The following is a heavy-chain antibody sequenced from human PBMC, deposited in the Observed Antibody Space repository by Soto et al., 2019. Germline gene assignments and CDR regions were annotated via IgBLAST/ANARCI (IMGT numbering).Heavy chain of an antibody. D-gene: IGHD3-10*01. Sequence: QVQLVESGGDLVNPGGSLRLSCAVSGFTFTDDYMSWIRQAPGKGREWVSYILRNSSSIYYADSVKGRFTISRDNAKNTVFLQMNSLGTDDTAVYYCDIRRNTFWEDGMDVWGQGTTVTVSS. J-gene: IGHJ6*02. CDR2: ILRNSSSI. CDR3: DIRRNTFWEDGMDV. CDR1: GFTFTDDY. V-gene: IGHV3-11*01.